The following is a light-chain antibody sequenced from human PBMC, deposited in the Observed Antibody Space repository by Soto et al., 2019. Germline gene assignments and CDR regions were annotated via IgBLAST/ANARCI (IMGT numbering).Light chain of an antibody. CDR2: AAS. Sequence: DIQMTQSPSSLSASVGDRVTITCRASQGISSYLGWYQQKPGKAPKLLIYAASTLQSGVPSRFSGSGSGTDFTLTISCLQSEDFATYYCQQYYSYPRTFGPGTKVDIK. CDR1: QGISSY. J-gene: IGKJ3*01. CDR3: QQYYSYPRT. V-gene: IGKV1-9*01.